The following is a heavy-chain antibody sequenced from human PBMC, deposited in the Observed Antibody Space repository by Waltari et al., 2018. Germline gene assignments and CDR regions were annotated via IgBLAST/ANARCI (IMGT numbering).Heavy chain of an antibody. CDR1: GFTFSSYA. CDR3: AKDRWSRYYDSSGYLDV. V-gene: IGHV3-23*01. D-gene: IGHD3-22*01. J-gene: IGHJ6*02. CDR2: ISGRGGNT. Sequence: EVQLLESGGGLVQPGGSLRLSCAASGFTFSSYAMSWVRQAPGKGLEWVSAISGRGGNTYYADSVKGRFTISRDNSKNTLYLQMNSLRAEDTAVYYCAKDRWSRYYDSSGYLDVWGQGTTVTVSS.